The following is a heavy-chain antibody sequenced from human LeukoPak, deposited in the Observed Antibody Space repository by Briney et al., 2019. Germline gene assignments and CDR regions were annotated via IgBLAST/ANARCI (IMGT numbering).Heavy chain of an antibody. J-gene: IGHJ4*02. CDR2: VNPNSGNT. CDR1: GYTFTSYD. CDR3: ARVTYYHILTGSYSGGDFDH. D-gene: IGHD3-9*01. Sequence: GASVKVSCKASGYTFTSYDINWVRQATGQGLEWMGWVNPNSGNTGYAQNFQGRVTMTRDTSTSTAYMELSSLRSEDTAVYYCARVTYYHILTGSYSGGDFDHWGQGTLVNVSS. V-gene: IGHV1-8*01.